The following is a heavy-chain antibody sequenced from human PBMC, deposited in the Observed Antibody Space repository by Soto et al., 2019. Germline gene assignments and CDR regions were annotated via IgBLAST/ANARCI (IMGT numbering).Heavy chain of an antibody. Sequence: PSETLSLTCTVSGGSISRSSYYWGWIRQPPGKGLEWIGSIYYTGSTYYNPSLKSRVTISVDTSKNQFSLKLNSVTAADTAVYYCARHLGYCTSSSCPANWFDPWGQGTLVTVSS. V-gene: IGHV4-39*01. CDR1: GGSISRSSYY. CDR3: ARHLGYCTSSSCPANWFDP. CDR2: IYYTGST. J-gene: IGHJ5*02. D-gene: IGHD2-2*01.